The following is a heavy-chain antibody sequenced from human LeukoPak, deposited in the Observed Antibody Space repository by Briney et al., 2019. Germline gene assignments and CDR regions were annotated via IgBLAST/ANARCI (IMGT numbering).Heavy chain of an antibody. CDR1: GGSISNYW. CDR3: ARHRAYSSSSPFDY. CDR2: VFDSGGT. V-gene: IGHV4-59*08. Sequence: PSETLSLTCTVSGGSISNYWWSWIRQPPGKGLEWIGYVFDSGGTNYNPSLKSRVTMFVDMSKNQFSLRLSSVTAADTAVYYCARHRAYSSSSPFDYWGQGTLVTVSS. D-gene: IGHD6-6*01. J-gene: IGHJ4*02.